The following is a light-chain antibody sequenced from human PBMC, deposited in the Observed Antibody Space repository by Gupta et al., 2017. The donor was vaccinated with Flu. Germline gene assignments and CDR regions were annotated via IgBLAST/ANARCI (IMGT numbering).Light chain of an antibody. CDR2: ENN. CDR1: RSNIGNNY. V-gene: IGLV1-51*02. J-gene: IGLJ3*02. CDR3: GTWDSSLSAGV. Sequence: QSGLTQRPSGSAAPGQKVTTPSPGSRSNIGNNYGSWYQQLPGAAPKLLIYENNKRPSGIPDRFSGSKSGTSATLGITGLQTGDEADYYCGTWDSSLSAGVFGGGTKLTVL.